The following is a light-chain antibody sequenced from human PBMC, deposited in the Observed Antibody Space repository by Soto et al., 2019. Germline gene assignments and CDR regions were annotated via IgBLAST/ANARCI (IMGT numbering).Light chain of an antibody. Sequence: EIVLTQSPGTLSLSPGERATLSCRASQSVSSNYLAWYRQKPGQAPRLLIYGASSRATGIPDRFSGSGSGTAFTLTISRLEPEDVAVYFCHQYETSPQTFGQGTKVEIK. CDR1: QSVSSNY. CDR3: HQYETSPQT. CDR2: GAS. J-gene: IGKJ1*01. V-gene: IGKV3-20*01.